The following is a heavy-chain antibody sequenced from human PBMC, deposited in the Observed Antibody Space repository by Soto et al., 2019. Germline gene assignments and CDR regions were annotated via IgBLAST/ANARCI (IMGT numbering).Heavy chain of an antibody. CDR3: ARLRWETENNWFDP. D-gene: IGHD1-26*01. Sequence: SETRSLTCTFSGDSITSVNHYLSCIRQPPGKGLEWMGYIYHSGSTHYNPSLNSRLTISIDTSTNRFSLNLTSVTAADTAVYFCARLRWETENNWFDPWGQGALVT. J-gene: IGHJ5*02. CDR2: IYHSGST. CDR1: GDSITSVNHY. V-gene: IGHV4-30-4*01.